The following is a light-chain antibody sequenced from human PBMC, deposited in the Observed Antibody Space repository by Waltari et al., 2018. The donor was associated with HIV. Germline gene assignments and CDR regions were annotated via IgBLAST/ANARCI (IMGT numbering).Light chain of an antibody. J-gene: IGLJ2*01. CDR2: QDS. CDR3: QAWDSSTGVV. CDR1: KLGDKY. Sequence: SYELTQSPSVSVSPGQTASITCSGAKLGDKYACWYQQKPGQSPVLVIYQDSKRPSGIPERFSGSNSGNTATLTISGTQAMDEADYYCQAWDSSTGVVFGGGTKLTVL. V-gene: IGLV3-1*01.